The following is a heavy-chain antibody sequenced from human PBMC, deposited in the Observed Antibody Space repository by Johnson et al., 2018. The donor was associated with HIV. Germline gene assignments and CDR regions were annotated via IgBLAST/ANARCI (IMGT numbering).Heavy chain of an antibody. J-gene: IGHJ3*02. V-gene: IGHV3-30-3*01. Sequence: QVQLVESGGGVVQPGRSLRLSCAASGFTFSSYSMHWVRQAPGKGLEWVAVITYDGSKKYYADSVKGRFTISSDNSKNTLYLQMTSLRAEDTAVYYCARDQRCFDWLNDAFDIWGQGTMVTVSS. CDR2: ITYDGSKK. D-gene: IGHD3-9*01. CDR3: ARDQRCFDWLNDAFDI. CDR1: GFTFSSYS.